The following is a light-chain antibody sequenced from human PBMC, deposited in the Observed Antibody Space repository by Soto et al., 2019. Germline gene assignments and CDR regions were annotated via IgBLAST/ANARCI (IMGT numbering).Light chain of an antibody. CDR3: QRSSNWPLR. Sequence: EIVMTQSPATVSVSPGDRVTLSCRSSRSVHSYVDWYQHKPGQAPRLLIYGASTRTFDVPVRFSGSGSGTKFTFTISGLEAEDVAVYYCQRSSNWPLRFGGGTKVDNK. V-gene: IGKV3D-15*01. CDR2: GAS. CDR1: RSVHSY. J-gene: IGKJ4*02.